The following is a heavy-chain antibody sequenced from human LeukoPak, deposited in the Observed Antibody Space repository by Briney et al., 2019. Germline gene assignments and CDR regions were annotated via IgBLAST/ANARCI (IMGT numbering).Heavy chain of an antibody. V-gene: IGHV1-69*05. Sequence: SVKVSCKASGGTFSSYAIGWVRQAPGQGLEWMGGIIPIFGTANYAQKFQGRVTITTDESTSTAYMELSSLRSEDTAVYYCATLQSYWFDPWGQGTLVTVSS. CDR3: ATLQSYWFDP. CDR2: IIPIFGTA. J-gene: IGHJ5*02. D-gene: IGHD4-11*01. CDR1: GGTFSSYA.